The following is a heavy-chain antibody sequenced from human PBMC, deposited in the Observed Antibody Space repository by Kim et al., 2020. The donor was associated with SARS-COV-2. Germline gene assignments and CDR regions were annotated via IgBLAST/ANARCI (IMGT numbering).Heavy chain of an antibody. CDR2: IKSDGTTT. Sequence: GGSLRLSCAASGFTFSSYWMYWVRQAPGKGLVCVSRIKSDGTTTTYGDSVKGRFTISRNNAKNTLYLQMNSLRAEDKAMYYCARGRNGAFDIWGQGTMV. J-gene: IGHJ3*02. V-gene: IGHV3-74*03. CDR1: GFTFSSYW. CDR3: ARGRNGAFDI. D-gene: IGHD4-4*01.